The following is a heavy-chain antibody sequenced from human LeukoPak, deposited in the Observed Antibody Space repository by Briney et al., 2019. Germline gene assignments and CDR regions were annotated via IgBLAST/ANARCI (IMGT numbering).Heavy chain of an antibody. J-gene: IGHJ4*02. CDR3: ARLPTGSSLHY. CDR1: GLTLSSYW. CDR2: INSDGSNT. D-gene: IGHD6-6*01. V-gene: IGHV3-74*03. Sequence: GGSLRLSCAASGLTLSSYWMHWVRQAPGKGLVWVSSINSDGSNTMYADSVKGRFTISRDTAKDTLYLQMNSLRAEDTAVYYCARLPTGSSLHYWGQGTLVTVSS.